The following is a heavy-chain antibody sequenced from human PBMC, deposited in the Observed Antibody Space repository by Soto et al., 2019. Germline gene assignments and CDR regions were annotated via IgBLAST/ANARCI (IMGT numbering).Heavy chain of an antibody. D-gene: IGHD3-10*01. CDR3: ARGLGDGWFGDWNYMDV. V-gene: IGHV1-2*04. Sequence: ASVKVSCKASGYTFTGYYMHWVRQAPGQGLEWMGWINPNSGGTNYAQKFQGWVTMTRDTSISTAYMELSRLRSDDTAVYYCARGLGDGWFGDWNYMDVWGKGTTVTVSS. J-gene: IGHJ6*03. CDR2: INPNSGGT. CDR1: GYTFTGYY.